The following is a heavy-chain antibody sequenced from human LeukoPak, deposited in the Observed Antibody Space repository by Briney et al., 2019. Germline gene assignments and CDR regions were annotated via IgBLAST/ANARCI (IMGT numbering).Heavy chain of an antibody. D-gene: IGHD6-19*01. J-gene: IGHJ3*02. CDR2: IRHKVNFGTT. CDR1: GFSFGDHA. Sequence: PGRSLRLSCTASGFSFGDHAMGWFRQAPGKGLEWVSFIRHKVNFGTTEHAAPEKGRFSISRDDSTNIAYLQMNSLRTEDTAVYYCARHRGNSVWTGAFDIWGQGTMVTVSP. CDR3: ARHRGNSVWTGAFDI. V-gene: IGHV3-49*03.